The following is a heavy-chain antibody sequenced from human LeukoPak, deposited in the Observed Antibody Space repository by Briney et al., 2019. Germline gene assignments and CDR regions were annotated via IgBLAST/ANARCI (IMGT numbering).Heavy chain of an antibody. CDR3: ARRSDSSSWIVGMDV. CDR2: ISSSGSTI. Sequence: GGSLRLSCAASGFAFSDYYMSWIRQAPGKGLEWVSYISSSGSTIYYADSVKGRFTISRDNAKNSLYLQMNSLRAEDTAVYYCARRSDSSSWIVGMDVWGQGTTVTVSS. D-gene: IGHD6-13*01. CDR1: GFAFSDYY. V-gene: IGHV3-11*01. J-gene: IGHJ6*02.